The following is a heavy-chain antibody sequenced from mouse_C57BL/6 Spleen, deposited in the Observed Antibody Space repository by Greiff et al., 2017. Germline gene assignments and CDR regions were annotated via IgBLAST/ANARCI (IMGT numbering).Heavy chain of an antibody. D-gene: IGHD1-1*01. J-gene: IGHJ3*01. Sequence: EVQGVESGTVLARPGASVKMSCKTSGYTFTSYWMHWVKQRPGQGLEWIGAIYPGNSDTSYNQKFKGKAKLTAVTSASTAYMELSSLTNEDSAVYYCTRREANYGSTFAYWGQGTLVTVSA. V-gene: IGHV1-5*01. CDR1: GYTFTSYW. CDR2: IYPGNSDT. CDR3: TRREANYGSTFAY.